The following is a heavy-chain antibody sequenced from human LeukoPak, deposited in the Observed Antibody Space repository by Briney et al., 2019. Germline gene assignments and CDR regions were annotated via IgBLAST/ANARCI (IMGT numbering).Heavy chain of an antibody. V-gene: IGHV4-4*07. Sequence: SETLSLTCTVSGGSISSYYWSWIRQPAGKGLEWIGRIYTSGSTNYNPSLKSRVTMSVDTSKNQFPLKLSSVTAADTAVYYCARDRITVTGDAFDIWGQGTMVTVSS. CDR2: IYTSGST. D-gene: IGHD4-17*01. CDR3: ARDRITVTGDAFDI. CDR1: GGSISSYY. J-gene: IGHJ3*02.